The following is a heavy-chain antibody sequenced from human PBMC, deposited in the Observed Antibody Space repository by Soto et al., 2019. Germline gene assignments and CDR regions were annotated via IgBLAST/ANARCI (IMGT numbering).Heavy chain of an antibody. CDR1: GFTFSSYA. V-gene: IGHV3-23*01. J-gene: IGHJ4*02. D-gene: IGHD5-12*01. CDR2: ISGSGGST. CDR3: AKALPHVGDGYNPFDY. Sequence: GGSLRLSCAASGFTFSSYAMSWVRQAPGKGLEWVSAISGSGGSTYCADSVKGRFTISRDNSKNTLYLQVNSLRAEDTAVYYCAKALPHVGDGYNPFDYWGQGTLVTVSS.